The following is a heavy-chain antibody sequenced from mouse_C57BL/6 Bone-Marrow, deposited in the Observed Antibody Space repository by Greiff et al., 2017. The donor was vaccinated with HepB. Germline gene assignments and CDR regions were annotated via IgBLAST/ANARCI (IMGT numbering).Heavy chain of an antibody. V-gene: IGHV5-6*01. J-gene: IGHJ4*01. D-gene: IGHD2-3*01. Sequence: EVKLVESGGDLVKPGGSLKLSCAASGFTFSSYGMSWVRQTPDKRLEWVATISSGGSYTYYPDSVKGRFTISRDNAKNTLYLQMSSLKSEDTAMYYCARPLYDGYYNAMDYWGQGTSVTVSS. CDR1: GFTFSSYG. CDR3: ARPLYDGYYNAMDY. CDR2: ISSGGSYT.